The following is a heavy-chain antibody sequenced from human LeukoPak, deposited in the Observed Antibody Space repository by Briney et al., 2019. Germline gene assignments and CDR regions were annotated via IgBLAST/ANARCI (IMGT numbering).Heavy chain of an antibody. V-gene: IGHV3-48*03. CDR2: ISNSGSTM. CDR3: ARGFRDTAMFLDY. D-gene: IGHD5-18*01. Sequence: PVQRLDSPSVISNSGSTMYYADSVKGRFPISRDNAKNSLYLQMNSLRAEDTAVYYCARGFRDTAMFLDYWGQGTLVTVSS. J-gene: IGHJ4*02.